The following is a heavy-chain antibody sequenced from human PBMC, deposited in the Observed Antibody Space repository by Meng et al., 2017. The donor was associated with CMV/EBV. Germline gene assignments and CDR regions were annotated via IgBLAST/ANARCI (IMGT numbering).Heavy chain of an antibody. CDR2: IYYSGST. J-gene: IGHJ5*02. D-gene: IGHD1-7*01. CDR3: ARALLAGTTFLVFDP. V-gene: IGHV4-59*01. Sequence: GSLRLSCTVSGGSISSYYWSWIRQPPGKGLEWIGYIYYSGSTNYNPPLKSRVTISVDTSKNQFSLKLSSVTAADTAVYYCARALLAGTTFLVFDPWGQGTLVTVSS. CDR1: GGSISSYY.